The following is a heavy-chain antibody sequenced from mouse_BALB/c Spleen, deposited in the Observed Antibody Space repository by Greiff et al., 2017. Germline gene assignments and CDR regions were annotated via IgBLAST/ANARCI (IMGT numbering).Heavy chain of an antibody. V-gene: IGHV7-3*02. CDR1: GFTFTDYY. Sequence: DVKLVESGGGLVQPGGSLRLSCATSGFTFTDYYMSWVRQPPGKALEWLGFIRNKANGYTTEYSASVKGRFTISRDNSQSILYLQMNTLRAEDSSPSSFSLDSLGPDYWGQGTTLTVSS. J-gene: IGHJ2*01. CDR2: IRNKANGYTT. CDR3: SLDSLGPDY. D-gene: IGHD3-3*01.